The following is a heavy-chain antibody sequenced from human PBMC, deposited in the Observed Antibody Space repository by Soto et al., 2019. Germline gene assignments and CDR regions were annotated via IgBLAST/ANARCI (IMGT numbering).Heavy chain of an antibody. CDR1: GFTFSSYS. CDR2: ISSSSSYI. J-gene: IGHJ6*03. V-gene: IGHV3-21*01. Sequence: EVQLVESGGGLVKPGGSLRLSCAASGFTFSSYSMNWVRQAPGKGLEWVSSISSSSSYIYYADSVKGRFTISRDNAKNSLYLQMISLRAEDTAVYYCAKLRFLEWLPTDYYYYMDVWGKGTTVTVSS. CDR3: AKLRFLEWLPTDYYYYMDV. D-gene: IGHD3-3*01.